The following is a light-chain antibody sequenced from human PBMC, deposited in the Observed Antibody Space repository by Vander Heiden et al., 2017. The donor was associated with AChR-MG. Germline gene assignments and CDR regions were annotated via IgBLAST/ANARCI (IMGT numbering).Light chain of an antibody. CDR1: QTVTSN. J-gene: IGKJ4*01. V-gene: IGKV3-15*01. CDR2: GAS. Sequence: IVMTQSTATLSASPGGRATLSCRASQTVTSNFSWYQQKPGQAPKPVTYGASTGATDIPARFSGSGSWTEFALTIISLQSEGFAVYYCQKKNNWPVTFGGGTEVKI. CDR3: QKKNNWPVT.